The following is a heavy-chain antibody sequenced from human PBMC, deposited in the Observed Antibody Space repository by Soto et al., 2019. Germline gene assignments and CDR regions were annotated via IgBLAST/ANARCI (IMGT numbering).Heavy chain of an antibody. CDR3: AASYGSGYRAFDY. CDR1: GYTFTSYY. V-gene: IGHV1-46*01. CDR2: INPIVSMT. J-gene: IGHJ4*02. D-gene: IGHD3-10*01. Sequence: GASVKVSCKASGYTFTSYYMHWVRQAPGLGLEWVGRINPIVSMTNYAQKFQGRVTMTADKSTSTAYMELRSLRSDDTAMYFCAASYGSGYRAFDYWGQGALVTVSS.